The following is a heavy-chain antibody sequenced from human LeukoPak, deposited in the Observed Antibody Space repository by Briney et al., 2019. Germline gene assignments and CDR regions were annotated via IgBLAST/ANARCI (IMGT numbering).Heavy chain of an antibody. Sequence: SETLSLTCTVSGGSISIHYWSWIRQPPGKGLEWIWYIYYSGSANYNPSLTSRVTISVDTSKNQFSLKLSSVTAADTAVYYCARDKQGISYYYYYYGMDAWGQGTTVAVSS. J-gene: IGHJ6*02. CDR2: IYYSGSA. CDR3: ARDKQGISYYYYYYGMDA. V-gene: IGHV4-59*11. D-gene: IGHD1-14*01. CDR1: GGSISIHY.